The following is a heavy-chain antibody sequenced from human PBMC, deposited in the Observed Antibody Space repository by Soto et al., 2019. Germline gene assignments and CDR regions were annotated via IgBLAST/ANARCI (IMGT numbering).Heavy chain of an antibody. Sequence: EVQLVESGGGLVQPGGSLRLSCAASGFTFSSYSMNWVCQAPGKGLEWVSYISSSSSTIYYADSVKGRFTISRDNAKNSLYLLMNSVRDEDTAVYYCARVIMDVWGQGTTVTVSS. J-gene: IGHJ6*02. CDR2: ISSSSSTI. V-gene: IGHV3-48*02. CDR1: GFTFSSYS. CDR3: ARVIMDV.